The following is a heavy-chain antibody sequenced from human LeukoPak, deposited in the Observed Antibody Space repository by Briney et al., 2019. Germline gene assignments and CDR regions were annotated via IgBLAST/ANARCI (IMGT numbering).Heavy chain of an antibody. CDR2: IYTSGTS. Sequence: SETLSLTCTVSGGSISSGSYDWYWIRQPAGKGLEWIGHIYTSGTSNYNPSLRSRVTISVDTSKNQFSLKLTSVTAADTAVYYCARVSTEGELLNTLPHFDYWGQGTLVTVSS. CDR1: GGSISSGSYD. D-gene: IGHD1-26*01. V-gene: IGHV4-61*09. J-gene: IGHJ4*02. CDR3: ARVSTEGELLNTLPHFDY.